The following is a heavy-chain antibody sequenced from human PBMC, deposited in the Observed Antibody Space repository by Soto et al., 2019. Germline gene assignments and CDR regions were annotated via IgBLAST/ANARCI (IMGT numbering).Heavy chain of an antibody. J-gene: IGHJ6*03. D-gene: IGHD3-10*01. CDR2: ISSTSSYI. Sequence: GGSLRLSCAASGFSFNTYSMNWVRQAPGKGLEWVSFISSTSSYIFYADSVKGRFTISRDNAENSLFLQMDSLRAEDTAMYYCARPVFSSRGYYMDVWGKGTTVTVSS. CDR1: GFSFNTYS. V-gene: IGHV3-21*04. CDR3: ARPVFSSRGYYMDV.